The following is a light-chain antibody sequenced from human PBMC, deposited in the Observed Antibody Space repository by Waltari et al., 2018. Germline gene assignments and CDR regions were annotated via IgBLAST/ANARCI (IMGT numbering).Light chain of an antibody. CDR3: QQYNSYSWT. CDR1: QSISSW. Sequence: DIQMTQSPSTLSASVVDRVTISCRASQSISSWLAWYQQKPGKAPKFLIYDVSTLESGVPSRFSGSGSGTEFTLTISSLQPDDFATYYCQQYNSYSWTFGQGTKVEI. J-gene: IGKJ1*01. V-gene: IGKV1-5*01. CDR2: DVS.